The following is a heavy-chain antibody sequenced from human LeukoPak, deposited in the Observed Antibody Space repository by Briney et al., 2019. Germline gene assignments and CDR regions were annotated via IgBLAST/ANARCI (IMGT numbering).Heavy chain of an antibody. CDR2: IKQDGSEK. J-gene: IGHJ4*02. CDR3: ARGSYYYPY. D-gene: IGHD3-10*01. V-gene: IGHV3-7*04. Sequence: GGSPRLSCAASGFTFSAYWMGWVRQAPGKGLEWVANIKQDGSEKYYVDSVKGRFTISRDNAKNSLYLQMNSMRAEDTAVYYCARGSYYYPYWGQGTLVTVSS. CDR1: GFTFSAYW.